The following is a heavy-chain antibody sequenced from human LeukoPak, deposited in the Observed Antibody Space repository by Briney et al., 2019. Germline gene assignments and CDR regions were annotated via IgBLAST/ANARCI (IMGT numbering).Heavy chain of an antibody. D-gene: IGHD2-2*02. J-gene: IGHJ2*01. CDR2: IYTSGST. V-gene: IGHV4-4*07. Sequence: PSETLSLTCTVSGGSISSYYWSWIRQPAGKGLEWIGRIYTSGSTNYNPSLKSRVTMSVDTSKNQFSLKPSSVTAADTAVYYCARVESGPQPAAIREGMASGWYFDLWGRGTLVTVSS. CDR1: GGSISSYY. CDR3: ARVESGPQPAAIREGMASGWYFDL.